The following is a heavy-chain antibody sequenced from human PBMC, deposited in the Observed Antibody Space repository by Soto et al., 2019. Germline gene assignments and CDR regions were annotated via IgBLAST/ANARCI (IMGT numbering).Heavy chain of an antibody. CDR2: INHSGST. D-gene: IGHD3-9*01. V-gene: IGHV4-34*01. CDR3: ARWNRGYDILTGYPS. Sequence: SETLSLTCAVYGGSFSGYYWSWIRQPPGKGLEWIGEINHSGSTNYNPSLKSRVTISVDTSKNQFSLKLSSVTAADTVVYYCARWNRGYDILTGYPSWGKGTLVTVS. CDR1: GGSFSGYY. J-gene: IGHJ4*02.